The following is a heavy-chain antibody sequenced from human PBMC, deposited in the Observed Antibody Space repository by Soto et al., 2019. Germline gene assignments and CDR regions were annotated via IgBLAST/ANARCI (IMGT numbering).Heavy chain of an antibody. J-gene: IGHJ6*02. D-gene: IGHD2-15*01. V-gene: IGHV4-30-4*01. Sequence: PSETLSLTCAVSGGSISSGGYYWSWIRQPPGKGLEWIGYIYYSGSTYYNPSLKSRVTISVDTSKNQFSLKLSSVTAADTAVYYCASPTVVAATPYYYYGMDVWGQGTTVTVSS. CDR3: ASPTVVAATPYYYYGMDV. CDR2: IYYSGST. CDR1: GGSISSGGYY.